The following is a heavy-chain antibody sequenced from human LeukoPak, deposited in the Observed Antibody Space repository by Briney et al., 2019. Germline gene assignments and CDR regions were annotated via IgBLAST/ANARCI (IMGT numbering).Heavy chain of an antibody. D-gene: IGHD5-18*01. J-gene: IGHJ2*01. Sequence: PGGSLRLSCAASGFTFSSYAMSWVRQAPGKGLEWVSAISGSGGSTYYADSVKGRFTISRDNSKNTLFLQMNSLRAEDTAMYYCAKAGYSYGYSDWYFDLWGRGTLVIVSS. V-gene: IGHV3-23*01. CDR2: ISGSGGST. CDR1: GFTFSSYA. CDR3: AKAGYSYGYSDWYFDL.